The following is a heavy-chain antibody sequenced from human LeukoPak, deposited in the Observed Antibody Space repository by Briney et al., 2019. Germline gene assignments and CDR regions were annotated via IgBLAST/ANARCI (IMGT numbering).Heavy chain of an antibody. J-gene: IGHJ4*02. D-gene: IGHD6-13*01. Sequence: SVKVSCKASGGTFSSYAISWVRQAPGQGLEWMGGIIPIFGTANYAQRFQGRVIMTRDTSTSTVYMELSSLTSDDTAVYYCARDRIAADYWGQGTLVTVSS. CDR3: ARDRIAADY. V-gene: IGHV1-69*05. CDR1: GGTFSSYA. CDR2: IIPIFGTA.